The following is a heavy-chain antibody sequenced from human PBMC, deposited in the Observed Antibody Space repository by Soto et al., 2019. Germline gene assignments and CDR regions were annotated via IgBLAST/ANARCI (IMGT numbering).Heavy chain of an antibody. D-gene: IGHD3-10*01. J-gene: IGHJ3*02. CDR1: GFTFSDYY. CDR2: ISSRDNTV. Sequence: QVQLVESGGGLVKPGGSLRLSCAASGFTFSDYYMSWIRQAPGKGLEWVSYISSRDNTVYYADSVKGRFTISRYNAKNTLYLKMNSLRAEDTAVYYCARDAVFSRSGKLEAFDIWGQGTMVTVSS. V-gene: IGHV3-11*01. CDR3: ARDAVFSRSGKLEAFDI.